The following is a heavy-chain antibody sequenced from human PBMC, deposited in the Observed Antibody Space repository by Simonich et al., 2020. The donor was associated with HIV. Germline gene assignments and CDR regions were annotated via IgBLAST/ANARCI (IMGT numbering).Heavy chain of an antibody. J-gene: IGHJ3*02. D-gene: IGHD3-22*01. CDR1: GGSFSSYH. Sequence: QVQLEQWGAGLLKPSETLSLTCAVYGGSFSSYHWSWIRQPQGKGLEGIGEINHIGNTNYNPSLKSRVTISVDTSKNHFSLNLSSVTAADTAVYYCASLDPMYYYDSSGYFDDAFDIWGQGTMVTVSS. V-gene: IGHV4-34*01. CDR2: INHIGNT. CDR3: ASLDPMYYYDSSGYFDDAFDI.